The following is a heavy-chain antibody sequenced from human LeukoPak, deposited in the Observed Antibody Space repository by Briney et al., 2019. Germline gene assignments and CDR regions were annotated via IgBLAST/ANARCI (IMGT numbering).Heavy chain of an antibody. CDR1: GFTFSSYG. D-gene: IGHD6-19*01. V-gene: IGHV3-30*02. Sequence: GGSLRLSCAASGFTFSSYGMHWVRQAPGKGLEWVAFIRYDGSNKYYADSVKGRFTISRDNSKNTPYLQMNSLRAEDTAVYYCAFSSGWYVLDYWGQGTLVTVSS. CDR2: IRYDGSNK. J-gene: IGHJ4*02. CDR3: AFSSGWYVLDY.